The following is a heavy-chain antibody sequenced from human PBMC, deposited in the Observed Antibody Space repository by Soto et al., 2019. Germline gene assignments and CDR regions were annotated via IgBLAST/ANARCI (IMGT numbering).Heavy chain of an antibody. CDR3: AKGMEAYNYAMDV. J-gene: IGHJ6*02. CDR1: GYTFTNYP. D-gene: IGHD3-3*01. V-gene: IGHV1-3*05. Sequence: QVQLVQSGTEEKKPGASVKVSCKASGYTFTNYPIYWVRQAPGQRLEWMGLINAGNGNTKYSQNFQGRVTISRDISASTSYIELNSLRSEDTAVYYCAKGMEAYNYAMDVWGQVTTVTVSS. CDR2: INAGNGNT.